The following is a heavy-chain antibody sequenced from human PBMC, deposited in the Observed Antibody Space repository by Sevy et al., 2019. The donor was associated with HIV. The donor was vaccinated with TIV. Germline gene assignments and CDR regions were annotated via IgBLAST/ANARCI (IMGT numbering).Heavy chain of an antibody. CDR3: AKDASSSWTGGTFQH. CDR1: GFIFSGYV. D-gene: IGHD6-13*01. CDR2: ISGSGGST. J-gene: IGHJ1*01. Sequence: GSLRLSCAASGFIFSGYVMSWVRQAPGKGLEWVSTISGSGGSTYYADSVKGRFAISRDNSKNTLDLEMNSLRVEDTAVYYCAKDASSSWTGGTFQHWGQGTLVIVSS. V-gene: IGHV3-23*01.